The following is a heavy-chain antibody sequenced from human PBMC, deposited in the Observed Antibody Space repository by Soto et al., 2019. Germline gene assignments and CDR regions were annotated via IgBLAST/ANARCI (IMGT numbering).Heavy chain of an antibody. CDR2: IKRDGSEK. Sequence: EVQLVESGGGLVQPGGSLRLSCAASGFTFSNYWMNWVRQAPGKGLEWVANIKRDGSEKYYVDSVKGRFTISRDNAKNSLYLQMNSLRAEDTAVYYCAKDPNGDYVGGFEMCGPGTTVTVSP. CDR3: AKDPNGDYVGGFEM. V-gene: IGHV3-7*03. J-gene: IGHJ3*02. D-gene: IGHD4-17*01. CDR1: GFTFSNYW.